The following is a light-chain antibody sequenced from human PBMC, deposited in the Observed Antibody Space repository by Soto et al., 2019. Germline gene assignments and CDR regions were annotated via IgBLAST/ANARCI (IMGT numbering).Light chain of an antibody. CDR2: GTS. CDR1: RRVGSKY. V-gene: IGKV3-20*01. CDR3: HQNDSRSCWT. J-gene: IGKJ1*01. Sequence: EIVLTQSPYTLSLSPGAIATLSCRAIRRVGSKYLACYQRKPAQAATRLIYGTSSRATAISDRCRGGGCGTDFTTTISRREAEDFAVYYCHQNDSRSCWTFGQGTKVDIK.